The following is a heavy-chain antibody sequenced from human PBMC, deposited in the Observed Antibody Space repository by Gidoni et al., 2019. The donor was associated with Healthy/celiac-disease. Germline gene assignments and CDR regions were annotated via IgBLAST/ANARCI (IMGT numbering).Heavy chain of an antibody. D-gene: IGHD3-10*01. V-gene: IGHV3-23*01. J-gene: IGHJ3*02. CDR1: GFTFSSYA. CDR3: AKDWDYYGSGSYWGSDAFDI. Sequence: EVQLLESGGGLVQPGGSLRLSCAASGFTFSSYAMSWVRQAPGKGLEWGSAISGSGGSTYYADSVKGRFTISRDNSKNTLYLQMNSLRAEDTAVYYCAKDWDYYGSGSYWGSDAFDIWGQGTMVTVSS. CDR2: ISGSGGST.